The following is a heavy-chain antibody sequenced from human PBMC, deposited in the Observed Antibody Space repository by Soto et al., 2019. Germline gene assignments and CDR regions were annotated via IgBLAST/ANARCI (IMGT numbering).Heavy chain of an antibody. CDR3: ARAGGFNWNDVIDY. D-gene: IGHD1-1*01. J-gene: IGHJ4*02. CDR2: ISGYNGNT. CDR1: GYTLTSYG. V-gene: IGHV1-18*01. Sequence: QVQLVQSGAEVKKPGASVKVSCKAFGYTLTSYGITWVRQAPGQGLEWLGWISGYNGNTNYAQKLKGRVTMTTDTSKSTASMELRTLRSDDTAMYYCARAGGFNWNDVIDYGGQGTLVTVSS.